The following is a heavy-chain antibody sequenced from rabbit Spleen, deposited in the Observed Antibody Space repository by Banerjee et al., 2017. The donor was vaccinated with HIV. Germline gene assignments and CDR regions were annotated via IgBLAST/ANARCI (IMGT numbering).Heavy chain of an antibody. CDR2: MNSDSGNT. D-gene: IGHD1-1*01. Sequence: QEQLVESGGGLVQPEGSLTLTCKASGLDFSSSYWICWVRQAPGKGLEWIACMNSDSGNTWNANWAKGRFTISKTSSTTVTLQMTSLTVADTATYFCARDTSSSFSSYGMDLWGPGTLVTVS. J-gene: IGHJ6*01. V-gene: IGHV1S45*01. CDR1: GLDFSSSYW. CDR3: ARDTSSSFSSYGMDL.